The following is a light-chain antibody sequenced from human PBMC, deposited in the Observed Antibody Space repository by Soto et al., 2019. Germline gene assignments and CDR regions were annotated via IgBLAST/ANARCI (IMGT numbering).Light chain of an antibody. CDR2: ATS. CDR1: QSVSSN. CDR3: QQRSDWIT. Sequence: EIVMTQSPATLSVSPGERASLSCRSSQSVSSNLAWYQQKPGQTPRLLIYATSTRATGIPARFSGSGSGTDFTLTISSLEPEDFAVYYCQQRSDWITFGQGTKVDI. V-gene: IGKV3-11*01. J-gene: IGKJ1*01.